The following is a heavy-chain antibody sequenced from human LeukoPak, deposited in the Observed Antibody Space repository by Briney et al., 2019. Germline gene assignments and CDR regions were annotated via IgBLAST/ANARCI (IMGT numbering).Heavy chain of an antibody. D-gene: IGHD6-19*01. J-gene: IGHJ5*02. V-gene: IGHV3-21*01. CDR1: GFTFSSYS. CDR2: ISSSSSYI. CDR3: ARDKSGHKKYSSGWSNWFDP. Sequence: GGSLRLSCAVSGFTFSSYSMNWVRQAPGKGLEWVSSISSSSSYIYYADSVKGRFTISRDNAKNSLYLQMNSLRAEDTAVYYCARDKSGHKKYSSGWSNWFDPWGQGTLVTVSS.